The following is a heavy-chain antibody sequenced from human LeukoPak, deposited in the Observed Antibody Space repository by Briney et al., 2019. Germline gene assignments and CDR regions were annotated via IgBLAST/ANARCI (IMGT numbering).Heavy chain of an antibody. CDR1: GFTFSSYE. V-gene: IGHV3-48*03. D-gene: IGHD6-19*01. CDR3: ARRRYSSGWYYFDY. CDR2: ISSSGSTI. J-gene: IGHJ4*02. Sequence: PGGSLRLSCAASGFTFSSYEMNWVRQAPGKGLEWVSYISSSGSTIYYADFVKGRFTISRDNAKNSLYLQMNSLRAEDTAVYYCARRRYSSGWYYFDYWGQGTLVTVSS.